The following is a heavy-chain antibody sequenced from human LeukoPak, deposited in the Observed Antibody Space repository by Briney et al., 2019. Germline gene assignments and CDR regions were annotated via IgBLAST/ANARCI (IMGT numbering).Heavy chain of an antibody. CDR3: ARERREGIVVVPASPDY. V-gene: IGHV3-48*01. CDR1: GFTFSSYA. J-gene: IGHJ4*02. D-gene: IGHD2-2*01. CDR2: ISSSSSTI. Sequence: GGSLRLSCAASGFTFSSYAMSWVRQAPGKGLEWVSYISSSSSTIYYADSVKGRFTISRDNAKNSLYLQMNSLRAEDTAVYYCARERREGIVVVPASPDYWGQGTLVTVSS.